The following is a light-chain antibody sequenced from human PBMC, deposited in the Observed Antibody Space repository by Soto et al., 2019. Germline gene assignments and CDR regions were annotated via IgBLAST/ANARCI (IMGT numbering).Light chain of an antibody. CDR1: SSDVGGYNS. CDR3: SSYAGSNDHVV. CDR2: EVT. Sequence: QSALTKPPSASGSPGHSVTISCTGTSSDVGGYNSVSWYQQYPGKAPKLMIDEVTKRPSGVPDRSSGSRSGNTASLTVSGLQAEDEADYYCSSYAGSNDHVVFGGGTKLTVL. V-gene: IGLV2-8*01. J-gene: IGLJ2*01.